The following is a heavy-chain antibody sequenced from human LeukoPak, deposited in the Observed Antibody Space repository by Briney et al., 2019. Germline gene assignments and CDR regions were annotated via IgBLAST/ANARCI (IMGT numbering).Heavy chain of an antibody. V-gene: IGHV3-9*01. D-gene: IGHD6-19*01. J-gene: IGHJ4*02. CDR1: GFTFDDYA. CDR3: AKDIRAVAGAFDY. CDR2: ISWNSGSI. Sequence: PGGSLRLSCAASGFTFDDYAMHWVRQAPGKGLEWVSGISWNSGSIGYTDSVKGRFTISRDNAKNSLYLQMNSLRAEDTALYYCAKDIRAVAGAFDYWGQGTLVTVSS.